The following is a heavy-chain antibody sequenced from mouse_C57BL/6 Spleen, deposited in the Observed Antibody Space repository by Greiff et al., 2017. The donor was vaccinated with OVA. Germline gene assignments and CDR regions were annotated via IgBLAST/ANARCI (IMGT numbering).Heavy chain of an antibody. CDR3: ANYDGDYYWYFDV. CDR2: ISGSGGNT. V-gene: IGHV5-9*01. CDR1: GFTFSSYT. Sequence: EVKLMESGGGLVKPGGSLKLSCAASGFTFSSYTMSWVRQTPEKRLEWVATISGSGGNTYYPDSVKGRFTISRDNAKNTLYLQMSSLRSEDTALYYCANYDGDYYWYFDVWGTGTTVTVSS. J-gene: IGHJ1*03. D-gene: IGHD2-3*01.